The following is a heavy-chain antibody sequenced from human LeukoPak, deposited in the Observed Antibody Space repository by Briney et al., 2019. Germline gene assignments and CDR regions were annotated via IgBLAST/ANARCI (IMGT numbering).Heavy chain of an antibody. V-gene: IGHV3-43*02. D-gene: IGHD6-13*01. CDR3: AKVYVGSWYAYDH. J-gene: IGHJ4*02. Sequence: GGSLRLSCTASGFTFDDYAMHWVRQAPAKGLEWVSFISGDGGTTDYADSVKGRFTISRDNRRNSLYLHMNSLRTEDTALYFCAKVYVGSWYAYDHWGQGTLVTVSS. CDR2: ISGDGGTT. CDR1: GFTFDDYA.